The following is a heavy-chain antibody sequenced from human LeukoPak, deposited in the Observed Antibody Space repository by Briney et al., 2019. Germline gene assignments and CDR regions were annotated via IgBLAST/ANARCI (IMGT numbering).Heavy chain of an antibody. J-gene: IGHJ4*02. CDR3: ARSLYLGSSTYYLSPLDY. D-gene: IGHD2-2*01. Sequence: GGSLRLSCAASGFTFSSFLLSWVRQAPGKGLEWVATISGSGDATYIADTVEGRATISRDNSKDTLYLQMNSLRAEDTAVYYCARSLYLGSSTYYLSPLDYWGQGTLVTVSS. CDR1: GFTFSSFL. V-gene: IGHV3-23*01. CDR2: ISGSGDAT.